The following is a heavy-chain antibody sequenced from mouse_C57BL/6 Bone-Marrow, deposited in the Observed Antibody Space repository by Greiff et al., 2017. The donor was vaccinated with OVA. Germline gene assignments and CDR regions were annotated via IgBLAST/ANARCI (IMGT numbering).Heavy chain of an antibody. J-gene: IGHJ1*03. D-gene: IGHD1-1*01. CDR2: IYPGDGDT. CDR1: GYAFSSSW. V-gene: IGHV1-82*01. CDR3: ARYVPPYYYGSSWYFDV. Sequence: VQLQQSGPELVKPGASVKISCKASGYAFSSSWMNWVKQRPGKGLEWIGRIYPGDGDTNYNGKFKGKATLTADKSSSTAYMQLSSLTSEDSAVYFCARYVPPYYYGSSWYFDVWGTGTTVTVSS.